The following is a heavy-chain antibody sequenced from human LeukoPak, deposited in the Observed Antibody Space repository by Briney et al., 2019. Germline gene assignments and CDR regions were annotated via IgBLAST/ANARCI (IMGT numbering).Heavy chain of an antibody. J-gene: IGHJ6*04. CDR2: INWNGGST. Sequence: GGSLRLSCAASGFTFDDYGMSWVRQAPGKGLEWVSTINWNGGSTGYADSVKGRFTISRDNSKNTVHLQMNSLRAEDTAVYYCAELGITMIGGVWGKGTTVTISS. CDR3: AELGITMIGGV. D-gene: IGHD3-10*02. CDR1: GFTFDDYG. V-gene: IGHV3-20*04.